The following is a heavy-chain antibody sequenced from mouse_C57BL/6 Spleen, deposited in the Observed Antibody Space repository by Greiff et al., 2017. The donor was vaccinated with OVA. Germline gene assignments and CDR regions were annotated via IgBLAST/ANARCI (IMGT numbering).Heavy chain of an antibody. Sequence: QVQLQQPGAELVKPGASVKMSCKASGYTFTSYWIIWVKQRPGQGLEWIGDIYPGSGSTNYNEKFKSKATLTVDTSSSTAYMQLSSLTSEDSAVYYCARGAAGWLLWDDWGQGTALTVSA. D-gene: IGHD2-3*01. CDR3: ARGAAGWLLWDD. CDR1: GYTFTSYW. V-gene: IGHV1-55*01. J-gene: IGHJ2*01. CDR2: IYPGSGST.